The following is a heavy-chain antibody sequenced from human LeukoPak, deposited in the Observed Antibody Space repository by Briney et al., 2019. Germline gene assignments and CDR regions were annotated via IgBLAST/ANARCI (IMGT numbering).Heavy chain of an antibody. J-gene: IGHJ4*02. Sequence: PGGSLRLSCAASGFTFSSYAMHWVRQAPGKGLEWVAFIWSDGSNDHYADSVKGRFTISRDNSKNTVCLQMNSLRVEDTAVYYCARDPSGSGWSLSDWGQGTPVTVSS. CDR3: ARDPSGSGWSLSD. CDR1: GFTFSSYA. V-gene: IGHV3-33*08. CDR2: IWSDGSND. D-gene: IGHD6-19*01.